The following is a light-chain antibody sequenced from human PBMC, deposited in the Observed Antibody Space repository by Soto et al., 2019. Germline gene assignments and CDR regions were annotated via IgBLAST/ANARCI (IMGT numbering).Light chain of an antibody. CDR2: GAS. CDR3: QQYKNWPPWT. V-gene: IGKV3-15*01. J-gene: IGKJ1*01. Sequence: EIVMTQSPGTLSVSPGERATLSCRASENLNTNLAWYQQRPGQAPRRLIYGASTRGTGVPARFTGSGSGTDFTLTISSLQFEDFAVYFCQQYKNWPPWTFGQGTKVDI. CDR1: ENLNTN.